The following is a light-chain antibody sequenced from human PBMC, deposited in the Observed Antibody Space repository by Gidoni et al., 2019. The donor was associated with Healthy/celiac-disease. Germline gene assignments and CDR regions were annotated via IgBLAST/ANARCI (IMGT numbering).Light chain of an antibody. CDR2: DAS. CDR1: QSVRSY. CDR3: QQRSNWPLT. Sequence: EIVLTQSPATLPLSPGERATLSCRASQSVRSYLAWYQQKPGQAPRLLIYDASNRATGIPARFSGSGSGTDFTLTISSLEPEDFAVYYCQQRSNWPLTFGGXTKVEIK. V-gene: IGKV3-11*01. J-gene: IGKJ4*01.